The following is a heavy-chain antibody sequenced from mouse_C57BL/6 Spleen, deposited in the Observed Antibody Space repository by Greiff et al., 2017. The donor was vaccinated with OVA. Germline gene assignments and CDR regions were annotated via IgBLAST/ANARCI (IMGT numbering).Heavy chain of an antibody. J-gene: IGHJ3*01. CDR3: ALDISGYTY. CDR1: GYAFSSYW. V-gene: IGHV1-80*01. D-gene: IGHD3-2*02. CDR2: IYPGDGDT. Sequence: QVQLQQSGAQLVKPGASVKISCKASGYAFSSYWMNWVKQRPGKGLEWIGQIYPGDGDTNYDGKFKGKATLTADKSSSTACMQLSSLTSEDSDVYFCALDISGYTYWGQGTLVTVSA.